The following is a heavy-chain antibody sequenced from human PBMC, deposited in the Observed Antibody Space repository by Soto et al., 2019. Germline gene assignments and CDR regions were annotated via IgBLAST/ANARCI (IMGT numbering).Heavy chain of an antibody. CDR3: ANTVSNPSPLDNYFDP. D-gene: IGHD2-8*01. V-gene: IGHV2-5*02. Sequence: QITLKESGPTLVKPTQTLTLTCTFSGFSLSTSGVGVGWIRQPPGKALEWLALIYWDDDKRYSPSLKSRHTITKDISKNQVVLTMTNMDPVDTATYYCANTVSNPSPLDNYFDPWGQGTLVTVSS. CDR1: GFSLSTSGVG. CDR2: IYWDDDK. J-gene: IGHJ5*02.